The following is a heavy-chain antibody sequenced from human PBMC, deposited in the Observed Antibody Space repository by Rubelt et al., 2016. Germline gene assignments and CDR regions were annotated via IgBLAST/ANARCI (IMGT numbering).Heavy chain of an antibody. V-gene: IGHV4-4*02. J-gene: IGHJ4*02. D-gene: IGHD5-24*01. CDR1: GGSISSSNW. CDR2: IYHSGST. Sequence: QVQLQESGPGLVKPSGTLSLTCAVSGGSISSSNWWSWVRQPPGKGLEWIGEIYHSGSTNYNPSLRSRVKISVDTSKNQCARKRSSVTAADTAVYDCARGRKRWLQRNPYYFDYWGQGTLVTVSS. CDR3: ARGRKRWLQRNPYYFDY.